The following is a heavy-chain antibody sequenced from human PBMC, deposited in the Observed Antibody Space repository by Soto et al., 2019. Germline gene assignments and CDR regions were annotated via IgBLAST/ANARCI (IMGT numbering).Heavy chain of an antibody. CDR3: ARAIYYDRSTYSRPFDY. V-gene: IGHV3-33*01. CDR2: IWYDGSNE. CDR1: GFIFSNYG. D-gene: IGHD3-22*01. Sequence: PGGSLRLSCAASGFIFSNYGMHWVRQAPGKGLEWVAVIWYDGSNEYYADSVKGRFTVSRDNSKNTLYLQMNSPRADDTAVYYCARAIYYDRSTYSRPFDYWGQGTLVTVSS. J-gene: IGHJ4*02.